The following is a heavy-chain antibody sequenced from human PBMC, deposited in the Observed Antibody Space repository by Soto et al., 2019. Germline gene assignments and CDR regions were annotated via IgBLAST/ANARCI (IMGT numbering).Heavy chain of an antibody. V-gene: IGHV1-18*01. CDR2: ISAYNGNT. D-gene: IGHD4-17*01. J-gene: IGHJ4*02. Sequence: ASVKVSCKASGGTFSSYAISWVRQAPGQGLEWMGWISAYNGNTNYAQKLQGRVTMTTDTSTSTAYMELRSLRSDDTAVYYCARDDFDYGDLPRIFDYWGQGTLVTVSS. CDR1: GGTFSSYA. CDR3: ARDDFDYGDLPRIFDY.